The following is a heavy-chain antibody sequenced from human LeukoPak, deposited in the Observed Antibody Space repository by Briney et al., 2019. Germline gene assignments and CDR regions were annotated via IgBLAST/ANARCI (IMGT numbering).Heavy chain of an antibody. Sequence: QSGGSLRLSCAASGFTFSSYAMSWVREAPGKGLEWVSAISGSGGSTYYADSVRGRFTISRDNSLNTVYLQMNSLRAEDTAVYFCAKRGVVIRGILVIGYHTEPYHYDFWGQGTLVNVSS. CDR3: AKRGVVIRGILVIGYHTEPYHYDF. D-gene: IGHD3-10*01. J-gene: IGHJ4*02. CDR2: ISGSGGST. CDR1: GFTFSSYA. V-gene: IGHV3-23*01.